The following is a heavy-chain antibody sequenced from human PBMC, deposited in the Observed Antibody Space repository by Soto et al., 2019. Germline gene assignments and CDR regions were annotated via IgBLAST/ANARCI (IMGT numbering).Heavy chain of an antibody. CDR1: GYTFTSYG. CDR2: ISAYNGNT. D-gene: IGHD2-2*02. V-gene: IGHV1-18*04. J-gene: IGHJ6*02. Sequence: ASVKVSCKASGYTFTSYGISWVRQAPGQGLEWMEWISAYNGNTNYAQKLQGRVTMTTDTSTSTAYMELRSLRSDDTAVYYCAISLGYCSSTSCYTSDYYYYGMDVWGQGTTVTVSS. CDR3: AISLGYCSSTSCYTSDYYYYGMDV.